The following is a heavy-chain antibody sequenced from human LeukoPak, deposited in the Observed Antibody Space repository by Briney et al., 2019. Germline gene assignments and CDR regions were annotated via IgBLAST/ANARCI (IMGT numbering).Heavy chain of an antibody. Sequence: ASVKVSCKASGYTFTAHYMHWVRQAPGQGPEWMGWINPNSDGTYYAQKFQGRVTFTRDTSVSTAYMELSRLTSDDTAVYYCAREGTGDQEDTFDIWGQGTMVTVSS. CDR2: INPNSDGT. V-gene: IGHV1-2*02. D-gene: IGHD7-27*01. CDR1: GYTFTAHY. J-gene: IGHJ3*02. CDR3: AREGTGDQEDTFDI.